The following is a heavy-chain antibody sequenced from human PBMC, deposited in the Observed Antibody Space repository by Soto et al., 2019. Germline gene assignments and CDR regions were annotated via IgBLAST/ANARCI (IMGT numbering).Heavy chain of an antibody. V-gene: IGHV1-18*04. D-gene: IGHD3-10*01. J-gene: IGHJ6*02. CDR2: ISAYNGNT. Sequence: ASVKVSCKASGYTFTSYGISWVRQAPGQGLEWMGWISAYNGNTNYAQKLQGRVTMTTDTSTSTAYMELRSLRSDDTAVYYCARDPLKLWFGESEPTYYYYGMDVWGQGTTVTVSS. CDR3: ARDPLKLWFGESEPTYYYYGMDV. CDR1: GYTFTSYG.